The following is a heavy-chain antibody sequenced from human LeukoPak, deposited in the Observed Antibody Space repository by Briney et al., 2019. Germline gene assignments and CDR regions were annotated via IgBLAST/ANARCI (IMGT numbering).Heavy chain of an antibody. J-gene: IGHJ4*02. CDR2: IYWNDDN. D-gene: IGHD3-9*01. V-gene: IGHV2-5*01. CDR3: AHSERYFDWLQFDY. Sequence: SGPTLVNPTQTLTLTCTFSGSSLSTSGVGVGWIRQPPGKALEWLALIYWNDDNRYSSSLKSRLTINKDTSKNQVVLTMPNMDPVDKATYYCAHSERYFDWLQFDYWGQGTLVTVSS. CDR1: GSSLSTSGVG.